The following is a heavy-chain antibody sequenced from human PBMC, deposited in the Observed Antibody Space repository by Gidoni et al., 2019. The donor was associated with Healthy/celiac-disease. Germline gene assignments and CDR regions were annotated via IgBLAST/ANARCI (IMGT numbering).Heavy chain of an antibody. CDR3: AKDREFLVGATIPPIGY. CDR2: ISHDGSNK. J-gene: IGHJ4*02. V-gene: IGHV3-30*18. D-gene: IGHD1-26*01. CDR1: GFTFSSYG. Sequence: QVQLVESGGGVVQPGRSLRLSCAASGFTFSSYGMHWVRQAPGKGLEWVAVISHDGSNKYYADSVKGRFTISRDNFKNTLYLQMNSLRAEDTAVYYCAKDREFLVGATIPPIGYWGQGTLVTVSS.